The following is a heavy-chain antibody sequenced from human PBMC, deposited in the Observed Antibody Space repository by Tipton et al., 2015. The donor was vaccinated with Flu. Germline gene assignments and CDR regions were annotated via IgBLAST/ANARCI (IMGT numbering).Heavy chain of an antibody. CDR2: ISGGSNNI. CDR3: ARDLVPAAPFDY. V-gene: IGHV3-21*01. Sequence: SLRLSCAASGFPFRTYTMNWVRQAPGKGLEWVSSISGGSNNIYYADSVRGRFTISRDNADNSLFLHMNSLRADDTAVYYCARDLVPAAPFDYWGRGTLVTVYS. D-gene: IGHD2-2*01. CDR1: GFPFRTYT. J-gene: IGHJ4*02.